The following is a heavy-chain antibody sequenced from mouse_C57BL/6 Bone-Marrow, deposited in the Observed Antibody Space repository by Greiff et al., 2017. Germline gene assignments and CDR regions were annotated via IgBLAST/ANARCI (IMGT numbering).Heavy chain of an antibody. Sequence: EVKLMESGGDLVKPGGSLKLSCAASGFTFSSYGMSWVRQTPDKRLEWVATISSGGSYTYYPDSVKGRFTISRDNAKNTLYLQMSSLKSEDTAMYYCARWLYAIDYWGQGTSVTVSS. J-gene: IGHJ4*01. CDR3: ARWLYAIDY. CDR1: GFTFSSYG. V-gene: IGHV5-6*01. CDR2: ISSGGSYT.